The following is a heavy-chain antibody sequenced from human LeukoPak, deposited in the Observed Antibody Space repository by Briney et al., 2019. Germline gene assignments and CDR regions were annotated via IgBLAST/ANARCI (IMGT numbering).Heavy chain of an antibody. Sequence: PSETLSLTCTVSGGSISSSNYYWGWIRQPPGKGLEWIGSTYYRGSTYYNPSLKSRVTIFVDTSKNQFSLDLTSVTAADTAVYYCARHASTVTMTRVGYWGRGTLVTVSS. CDR1: GGSISSSNYY. V-gene: IGHV4-39*01. CDR3: ARHASTVTMTRVGY. J-gene: IGHJ4*02. CDR2: TYYRGST. D-gene: IGHD4-17*01.